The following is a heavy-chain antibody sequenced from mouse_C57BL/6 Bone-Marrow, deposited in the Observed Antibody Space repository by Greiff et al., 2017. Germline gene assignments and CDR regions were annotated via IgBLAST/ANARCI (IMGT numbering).Heavy chain of an antibody. D-gene: IGHD2-4*01. V-gene: IGHV1-64*01. Sequence: QVQLQQPGAELVKPGASVKLSCKASGYTFTSYWMHWVKQRPGQGLEWIGMIPPNSGSTNYNEKFKSKATLTVDKSSSTAYMQLSSLTSEDSAVYYCASRRGLPAWFAYWGKGALVTVSA. CDR2: IPPNSGST. CDR1: GYTFTSYW. CDR3: ASRRGLPAWFAY. J-gene: IGHJ3*01.